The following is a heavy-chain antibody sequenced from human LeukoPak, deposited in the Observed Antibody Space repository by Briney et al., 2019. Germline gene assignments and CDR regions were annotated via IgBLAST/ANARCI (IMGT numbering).Heavy chain of an antibody. CDR3: TTGVTTGDY. D-gene: IGHD4-17*01. CDR1: GFTFSGSA. J-gene: IGHJ4*02. CDR2: IRSKANSYAT. V-gene: IGHV3-73*01. Sequence: PGGSLRLSCAASGFTFSGSAMHWVRQASGKGLEWVGRIRSKANSYATAYAASVKGRFTISRDDSKNTAYLQMNSLKTEDTAVYYCTTGVTTGDYWGQGTLVTVSS.